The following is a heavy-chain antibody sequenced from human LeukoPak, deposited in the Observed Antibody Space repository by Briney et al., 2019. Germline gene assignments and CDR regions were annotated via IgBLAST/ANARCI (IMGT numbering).Heavy chain of an antibody. Sequence: GGFLRLSCAASGFTFSSYWMSWVRQAPGKGLEWVANIKKVGSEKNYVDSVKGRFTISRDNAKNSLSLQMDSLRAEDTAVYYCARDGGIFGVGNFDYWGQGTLVTVSS. D-gene: IGHD3-3*01. J-gene: IGHJ4*02. CDR2: IKKVGSEK. CDR1: GFTFSSYW. CDR3: ARDGGIFGVGNFDY. V-gene: IGHV3-7*01.